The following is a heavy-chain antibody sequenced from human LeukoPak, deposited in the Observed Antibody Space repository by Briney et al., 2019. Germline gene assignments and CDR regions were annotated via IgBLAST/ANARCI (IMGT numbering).Heavy chain of an antibody. CDR1: GGSIRSSNW. D-gene: IGHD6-25*01. CDR2: IYHSGGTT. CDR3: ARPTGRGGYPTDPFDI. Sequence: SGTLSLTCAVSGGSIRSSNWWSWVRQPPGKGLEWIGAIYHSGGTTNYNPSLKSRVTISVDKSKNQFSLQLSSVTAADTALYYCARPTGRGGYPTDPFDIWGQGTMVTVSS. J-gene: IGHJ3*02. V-gene: IGHV4-4*02.